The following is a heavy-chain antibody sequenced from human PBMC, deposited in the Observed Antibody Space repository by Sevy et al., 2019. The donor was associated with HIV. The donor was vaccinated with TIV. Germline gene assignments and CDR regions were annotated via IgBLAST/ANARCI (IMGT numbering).Heavy chain of an antibody. V-gene: IGHV3-11*01. CDR3: ARDRSRYYGSGGFLVDY. CDR2: ISSSGSTI. D-gene: IGHD3-10*01. Sequence: GGSLRLSCAASGFTFSDYYMSWIRQAPGKGLEWVSYISSSGSTIYYADSVKGRFTNSRDNAKNSLYLQMNSLRAEDTAVVYRARDRSRYYGSGGFLVDYWGQGTLVTVSS. J-gene: IGHJ4*02. CDR1: GFTFSDYY.